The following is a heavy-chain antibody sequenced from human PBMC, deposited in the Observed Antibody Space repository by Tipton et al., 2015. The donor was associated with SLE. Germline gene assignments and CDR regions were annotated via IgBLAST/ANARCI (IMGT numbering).Heavy chain of an antibody. CDR2: IYYSGSS. D-gene: IGHD3-16*01. CDR1: GGSITRGGCY. CDR3: ARGYVSYYGLDV. J-gene: IGHJ6*02. V-gene: IGHV4-31*11. Sequence: LRLSCAVSGGSITRGGCYWSWIRQLPGKGLEWIGYIYYSGSSYSNPSLKSRLTISVDTSKSQFSLNLTSVTAADTAVYYCARGYVSYYGLDVWGQGTTVTVSS.